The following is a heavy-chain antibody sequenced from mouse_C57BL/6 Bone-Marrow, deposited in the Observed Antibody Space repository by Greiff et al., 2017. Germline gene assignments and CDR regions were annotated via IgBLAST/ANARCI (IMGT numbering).Heavy chain of an antibody. Sequence: QVQLKQPGAELVKPGASVKLSCKASGYTFTSYWMQWVKQRPGQGLEWIGEIDPSDSYTNYNQKFKGKATLTVDTSSSTAYMQLSSLTSEDSAVYYCARRYYDYDGLGYWGQGTLVTVSA. CDR1: GYTFTSYW. CDR2: IDPSDSYT. V-gene: IGHV1-50*01. J-gene: IGHJ3*01. CDR3: ARRYYDYDGLGY. D-gene: IGHD2-4*01.